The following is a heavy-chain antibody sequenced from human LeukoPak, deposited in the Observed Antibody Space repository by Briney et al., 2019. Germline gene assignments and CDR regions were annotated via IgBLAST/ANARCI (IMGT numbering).Heavy chain of an antibody. V-gene: IGHV4-34*01. D-gene: IGHD3-10*01. Sequence: SETLSLTCAVYGGSFSGYCWSWIRQPPGKGLEWIGEINHSGSTNYNPSLKSRVTISVDTSKNQFSLKLSSVTAADTAVYYCARAFFRGDYNCFDPWGQGTLVTVSS. J-gene: IGHJ5*02. CDR3: ARAFFRGDYNCFDP. CDR1: GGSFSGYC. CDR2: INHSGST.